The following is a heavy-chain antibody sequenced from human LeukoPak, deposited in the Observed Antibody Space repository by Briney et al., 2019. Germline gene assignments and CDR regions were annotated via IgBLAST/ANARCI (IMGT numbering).Heavy chain of an antibody. J-gene: IGHJ4*02. CDR1: DGSINSYY. CDR3: ARVKASSTSWTFDQ. Sequence: SETLSLTCSVSDGSINSYYWSWIRQPPGKGLEWIGYIYYSGSTNYNPSLKSRVTISVDTSKNQFSLTLKSVTATDTAVYYCARVKASSTSWTFDQWGQGALVTVSS. D-gene: IGHD2-2*01. V-gene: IGHV4-59*12. CDR2: IYYSGST.